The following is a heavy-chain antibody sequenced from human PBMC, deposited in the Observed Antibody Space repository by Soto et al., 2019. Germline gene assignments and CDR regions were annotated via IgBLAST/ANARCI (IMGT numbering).Heavy chain of an antibody. D-gene: IGHD3-16*02. CDR1: EFTFTYAW. CDR2: IKSKTDGGTT. J-gene: IGHJ4*02. V-gene: IGHV3-15*01. Sequence: TGGSLRLSCAASEFTFTYAWMSWVRQAPGKGLEWVGRIKSKTDGGTTDYAAPVKGRFTISRDESQNTLYLQMNSLKTGDTAVYYCTSLYYGHWGQGTLVTVSS. CDR3: TSLYYGH.